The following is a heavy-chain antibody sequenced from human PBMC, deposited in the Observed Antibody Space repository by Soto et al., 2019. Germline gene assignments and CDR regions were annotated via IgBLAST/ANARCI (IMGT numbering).Heavy chain of an antibody. D-gene: IGHD3-22*01. CDR2: IIPIFGTA. J-gene: IGHJ6*02. Sequence: SVKVSCKASGYTFTSYAISWVRQAPGQGLEWMGGIIPIFGTANCAQKFQGRVTITADESTSTAYMELSSLRSEDTAVYYCARDRNSHYYDSSGYYEAYYYHGMDVWGQGTTVTVSS. CDR1: GYTFTSYA. CDR3: ARDRNSHYYDSSGYYEAYYYHGMDV. V-gene: IGHV1-69*13.